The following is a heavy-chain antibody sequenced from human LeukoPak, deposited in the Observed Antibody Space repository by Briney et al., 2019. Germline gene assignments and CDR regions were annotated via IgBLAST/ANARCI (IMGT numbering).Heavy chain of an antibody. CDR3: ARDKLGSGYSSDFDC. CDR1: GFSVSSNY. J-gene: IGHJ4*02. CDR2: IYTGGTT. Sequence: GGSLRLSCAASGFSVSSNYMNWVRQAPGMGLEWVSAIYTGGTTYYADSVKGRFTISRDNSKNTLYLQRNSLRAEDSAVYFCARDKLGSGYSSDFDCWGQGTLVTVSS. V-gene: IGHV3-66*02. D-gene: IGHD6-19*01.